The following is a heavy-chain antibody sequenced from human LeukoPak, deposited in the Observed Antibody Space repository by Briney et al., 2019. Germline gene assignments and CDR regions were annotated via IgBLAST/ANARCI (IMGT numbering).Heavy chain of an antibody. J-gene: IGHJ5*02. D-gene: IGHD2-15*01. Sequence: SETLSLTCTVSGGSISSYYWGWIRQPPGKGLEWIGSIYHSGSTYYNPSLKSRVTISVDTSKNQFSLKLSSVTAADTAVYYCARDRAVVVVAARGWFDPWGQGTLVTVSS. CDR2: IYHSGST. V-gene: IGHV4-38-2*02. CDR1: GGSISSYY. CDR3: ARDRAVVVVAARGWFDP.